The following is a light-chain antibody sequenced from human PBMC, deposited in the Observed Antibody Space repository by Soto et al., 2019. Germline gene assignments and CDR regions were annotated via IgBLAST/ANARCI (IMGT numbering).Light chain of an antibody. CDR3: QQRSNWPLT. CDR2: DTS. J-gene: IGKJ4*01. V-gene: IGKV3-11*01. Sequence: EIVLTQSPATLSLSPGERATLSCRASQSVSSYLAWYQQKPGQAPRLLIYDTSNRATGILARFSGSGSGTDFSLTISSLEREDFAVYYFQQRSNWPLTFGGGTKVEIK. CDR1: QSVSSY.